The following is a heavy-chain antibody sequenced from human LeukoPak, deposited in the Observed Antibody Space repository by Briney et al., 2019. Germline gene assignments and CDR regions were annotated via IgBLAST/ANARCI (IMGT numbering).Heavy chain of an antibody. CDR2: IYSGGST. J-gene: IGHJ3*02. Sequence: GGSLRLSCTASGLTVSGNLMSWVRQAPGKGLEWVSVIYSGGSTYYTESVKGRFIISRDNSKNTLFLQMNSLSVGDTAVYYCARVAYSSGYSQAFDIWGQGTMVTVSS. D-gene: IGHD6-19*01. V-gene: IGHV3-66*01. CDR3: ARVAYSSGYSQAFDI. CDR1: GLTVSGNL.